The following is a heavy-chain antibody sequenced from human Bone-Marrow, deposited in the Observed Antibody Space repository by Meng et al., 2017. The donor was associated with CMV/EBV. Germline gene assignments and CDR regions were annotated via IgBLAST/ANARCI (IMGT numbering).Heavy chain of an antibody. D-gene: IGHD2-2*01. CDR2: INPNSGGT. CDR1: GYTFTGYY. J-gene: IGHJ3*02. CDR3: SRVAYSTVVVPDLGAFDI. V-gene: IGHV1-2*02. Sequence: ASVKVSCKASGYTFTGYYMHWVRQAPGQGLEWMGWINPNSGGTNYAQKFQGRVTMTRDTSISTAYMELSRLRSDDTAVYYWSRVAYSTVVVPDLGAFDIWGQGTMVTVSS.